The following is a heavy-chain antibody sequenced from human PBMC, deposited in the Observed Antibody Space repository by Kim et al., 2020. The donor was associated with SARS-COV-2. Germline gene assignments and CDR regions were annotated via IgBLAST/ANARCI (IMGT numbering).Heavy chain of an antibody. J-gene: IGHJ5*02. Sequence: GPTLVNPTQTLTLTCTFSGFSLSTSGVGVGWIRQPPGKALEWLALIYWDDDKRYSPSLKSRLTITKDTSKNQVVLTMTNMDSVDTATYYCAHRRGHSYYVSGSYWFDPWGQGALVTVSS. V-gene: IGHV2-5*02. CDR3: AHRRGHSYYVSGSYWFDP. CDR2: IYWDDDK. CDR1: GFSLSTSGVG. D-gene: IGHD3-10*01.